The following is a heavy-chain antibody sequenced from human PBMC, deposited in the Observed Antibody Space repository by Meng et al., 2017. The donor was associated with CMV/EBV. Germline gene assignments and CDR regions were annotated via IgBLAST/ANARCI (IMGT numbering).Heavy chain of an antibody. CDR1: GFTFDDYA. Sequence: GGSLRPSCTASGFTFDDYALHWVRQPPGKGLEWVSGISWNGGSIDYVDSVRGRFTISRDNARNSVYLLMDSLRVEDTAKYYCVKGTGYDILTGYLDYWGRGALVTVSS. J-gene: IGHJ4*02. CDR2: ISWNGGSI. CDR3: VKGTGYDILTGYLDY. D-gene: IGHD3-9*01. V-gene: IGHV3-9*01.